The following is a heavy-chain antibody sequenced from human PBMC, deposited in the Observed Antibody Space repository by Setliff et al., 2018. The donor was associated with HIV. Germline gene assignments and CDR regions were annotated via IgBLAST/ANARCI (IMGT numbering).Heavy chain of an antibody. J-gene: IGHJ4*02. V-gene: IGHV1-69*10. CDR3: ARSPLDYDGSDYYYRYFDL. Sequence: SVKVSCKASGGTFLNSAINWVRQAPGQGLQWVGGIVPLVDVKQSAQPFLGRVTLTVDDSMTTAYMELTSLTSDDTAVYFCARSPLDYDGSDYYYRYFDLWGVGTPVTVSS. CDR1: GGTFLNSA. CDR2: IVPLVDVK. D-gene: IGHD3-22*01.